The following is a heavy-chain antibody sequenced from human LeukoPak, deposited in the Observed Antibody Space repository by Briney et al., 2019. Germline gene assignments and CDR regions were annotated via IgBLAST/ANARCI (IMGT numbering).Heavy chain of an antibody. CDR2: IKQDGSEK. CDR3: ARDRGGDFWSGYYTGHFDH. D-gene: IGHD3-3*01. J-gene: IGHJ4*02. Sequence: PGGSLRLSCAASEFTFSSYWMSWVRRAPGKGLEGVATIKQDGSEKYYVDSVKGRFTISRDNAKNSLYLQMNSLRAEDTAVYYCARDRGGDFWSGYYTGHFDHWGQGTLVTVSS. CDR1: EFTFSSYW. V-gene: IGHV3-7*01.